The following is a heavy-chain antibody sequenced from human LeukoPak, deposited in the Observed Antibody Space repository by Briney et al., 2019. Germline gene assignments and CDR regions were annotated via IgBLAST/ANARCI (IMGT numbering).Heavy chain of an antibody. CDR2: IIPIFGTA. D-gene: IGHD6-19*01. Sequence: ASETVSCKASGGTFSSYAISWVRQAPGQGLEWMGGIIPIFGTANYAQKFQGRVTITADESTSTAYMELSSLRSEDTAVYYCARDGAHSSGWLGNWFDPWGQGTLVTVSS. CDR1: GGTFSSYA. CDR3: ARDGAHSSGWLGNWFDP. J-gene: IGHJ5*02. V-gene: IGHV1-69*13.